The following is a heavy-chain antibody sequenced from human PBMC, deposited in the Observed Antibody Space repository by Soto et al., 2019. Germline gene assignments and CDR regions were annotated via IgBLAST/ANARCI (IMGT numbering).Heavy chain of an antibody. CDR2: IYHSGST. Sequence: SETLSLTCAVSGYSISSGYYWGWIRQPPGKGLEWIGSIYHSGSTYYNPSLKSRVTISVDTSKNQFSLKLSSVTAADTAVYYCARNEVGATYYGMDVWGPGTRVTVYS. V-gene: IGHV4-38-2*01. J-gene: IGHJ6*02. CDR1: GYSISSGYY. CDR3: ARNEVGATYYGMDV. D-gene: IGHD1-26*01.